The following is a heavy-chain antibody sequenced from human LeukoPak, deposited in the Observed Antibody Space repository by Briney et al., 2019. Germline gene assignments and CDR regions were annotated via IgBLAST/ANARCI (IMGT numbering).Heavy chain of an antibody. CDR2: ISAYNGNT. CDR1: GYTFTSYG. CDR3: ARDGDYYGSGNSHDY. D-gene: IGHD3-10*01. V-gene: IGHV1-18*01. J-gene: IGHJ4*02. Sequence: ASVTVSCKASGYTFTSYGISWVRQAPGQGLEWMGWISAYNGNTNYAQKLQGRVTMTTDTSTSTAYMELRSLRSDDTAVYYCARDGDYYGSGNSHDYWGQGTLVTVSS.